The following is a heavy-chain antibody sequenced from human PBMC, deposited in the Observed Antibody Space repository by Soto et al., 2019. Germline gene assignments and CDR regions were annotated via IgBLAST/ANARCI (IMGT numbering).Heavy chain of an antibody. V-gene: IGHV5-51*01. Sequence: PGESLKISCKGSGYSFTSYWIGWVRQMPGKGLEWMGIIYPGDSDTRYSPSFQGQVTISADKSISTAYLQWSSLKASDTAMYYWARPHFDISCSPPPDHYDGMDVWGQGTTVTVSS. J-gene: IGHJ6*02. D-gene: IGHD3-22*01. CDR3: ARPHFDISCSPPPDHYDGMDV. CDR2: IYPGDSDT. CDR1: GYSFTSYW.